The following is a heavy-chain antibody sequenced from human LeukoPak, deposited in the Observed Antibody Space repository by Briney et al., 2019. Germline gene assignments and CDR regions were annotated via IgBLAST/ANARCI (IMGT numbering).Heavy chain of an antibody. CDR2: ISWNSGSI. D-gene: IGHD6-19*01. Sequence: GRSLRLSCAASGFTFDDYAMHWVRQAPGKGLEWVSGISWNSGSIGYADSVKGRFTISRDNAKNSLYLQMNSLRAEDMALYYCAKDISCSGWYYFDYWGQGTLVTVSS. CDR1: GFTFDDYA. J-gene: IGHJ4*02. CDR3: AKDISCSGWYYFDY. V-gene: IGHV3-9*03.